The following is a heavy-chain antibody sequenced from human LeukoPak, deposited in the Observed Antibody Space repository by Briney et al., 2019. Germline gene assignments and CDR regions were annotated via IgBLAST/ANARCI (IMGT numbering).Heavy chain of an antibody. D-gene: IGHD6-13*01. Sequence: SETLSLTCAVYGGSFSGYYWSWIRQPPGKGLEWIGEINHSGSTNYNPSLKSRVTISVDTSKNQFSLKLSSVTAADTAVYYCARLAPQVSSSWYRGWFDPWGQGTLVTVSS. J-gene: IGHJ5*02. CDR2: INHSGST. V-gene: IGHV4-34*01. CDR1: GGSFSGYY. CDR3: ARLAPQVSSSWYRGWFDP.